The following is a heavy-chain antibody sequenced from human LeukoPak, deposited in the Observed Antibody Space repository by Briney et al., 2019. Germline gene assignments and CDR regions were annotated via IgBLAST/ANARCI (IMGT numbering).Heavy chain of an antibody. J-gene: IGHJ5*02. Sequence: SETLSLTCTVSGGXISSSSYYWGWIRQPPGKGLEWSGSIYYSGNTYYNPSLKSRVTVSVDTSKNQFSLKLNSVTAADTAVYYCARLPSSSWLNWFDPWGQGTLVTVSS. CDR1: GGXISSSSYY. D-gene: IGHD6-13*01. CDR2: IYYSGNT. V-gene: IGHV4-39*01. CDR3: ARLPSSSWLNWFDP.